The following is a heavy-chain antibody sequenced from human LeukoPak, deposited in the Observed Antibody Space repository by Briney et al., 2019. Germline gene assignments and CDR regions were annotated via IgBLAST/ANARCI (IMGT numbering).Heavy chain of an antibody. D-gene: IGHD2-15*01. V-gene: IGHV4-59*01. CDR1: GGSISSYY. CDR3: ARDNLGYCSGGSCYSDWFDP. J-gene: IGHJ5*02. Sequence: PSETLSLTCTVSGGSISSYYWGWIRRPPGKGLEWIGYIYYSGSTNYNPSLKSRVTMSVDTSKNQFSLKLSSVTAADTAVYYCARDNLGYCSGGSCYSDWFDPWGQGTLVTVSS. CDR2: IYYSGST.